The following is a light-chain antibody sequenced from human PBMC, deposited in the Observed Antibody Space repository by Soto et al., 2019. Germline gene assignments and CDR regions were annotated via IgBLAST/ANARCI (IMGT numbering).Light chain of an antibody. CDR3: QQYGRSPWT. CDR1: QSVSSSY. J-gene: IGKJ1*01. V-gene: IGKV3-20*01. Sequence: EIVLTQSPGTLSLSPGERATLSCRASQSVSSSYLAWYQQKPGQAPRLLIYGASSMATGIPDRFSGSGSGTDFTLTISSLEPEDFAAYYCQQYGRSPWTFGQGTKVEIK. CDR2: GAS.